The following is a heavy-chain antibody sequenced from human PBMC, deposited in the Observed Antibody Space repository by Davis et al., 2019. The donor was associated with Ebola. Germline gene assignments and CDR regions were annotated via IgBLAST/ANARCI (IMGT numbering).Heavy chain of an antibody. CDR3: SRGTNDWVGVDY. Sequence: GESLKISCEASGFYFRSYWMGWVRQAPGKGLEWVANINQDGSEPKYVDSVKGRFTISRDNAKNSLYLQMNSLTAEDTAVYFCSRGTNDWVGVDYWGQGTQVTVSS. V-gene: IGHV3-7*04. J-gene: IGHJ4*02. CDR2: INQDGSEP. CDR1: GFYFRSYW. D-gene: IGHD3-9*01.